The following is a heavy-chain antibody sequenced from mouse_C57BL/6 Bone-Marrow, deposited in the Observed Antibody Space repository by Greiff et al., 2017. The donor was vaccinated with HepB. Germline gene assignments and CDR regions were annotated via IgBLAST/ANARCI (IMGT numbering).Heavy chain of an antibody. J-gene: IGHJ2*01. CDR3: ARHYDYDGDY. D-gene: IGHD2-4*01. V-gene: IGHV5-9*01. CDR1: GFTFSSYT. CDR2: ISGGGGNT. Sequence: LVESGGGLVKPGGSLKLSCAASGFTFSSYTMSWVRQTPEKRLEWVATISGGGGNTYYPDSVKGRFTISRDNAKNTLYLQMSSLRSEDTALYYCARHYDYDGDYWGQGTTLTVSS.